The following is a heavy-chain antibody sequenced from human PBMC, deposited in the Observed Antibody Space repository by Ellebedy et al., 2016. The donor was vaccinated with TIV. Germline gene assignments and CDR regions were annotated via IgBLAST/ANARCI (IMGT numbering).Heavy chain of an antibody. J-gene: IGHJ4*02. D-gene: IGHD4-17*01. CDR1: GGSISSYD. Sequence: SETLSLTCSVSGGSISSYDWSWIRQPPGKGLEWIGYIYYSGRTNYNPSLKSRVTISLDTSKNQFSLKLNSVTAADTAVYYCAGDYGAYFDYWGQGTLVTVSS. CDR3: AGDYGAYFDY. CDR2: IYYSGRT. V-gene: IGHV4-59*08.